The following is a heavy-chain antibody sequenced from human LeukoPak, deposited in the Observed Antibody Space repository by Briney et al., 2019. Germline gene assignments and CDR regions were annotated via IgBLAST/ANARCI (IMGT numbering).Heavy chain of an antibody. CDR1: GFTFSNDG. V-gene: IGHV3-23*01. J-gene: IGHJ4*02. Sequence: HPGGSLRLSCAASGFTFSNDGMSWVRQAPGKGLDWVSAISGSGSTTYRADSVKGRFTIARENPKNTLYLQMDSLGVQDTAIYSCATFFPPSGGSRGWNWVIDYWGQGTLVTVSS. CDR2: ISGSGSTT. CDR3: ATFFPPSGGSRGWNWVIDY. D-gene: IGHD3-3*02.